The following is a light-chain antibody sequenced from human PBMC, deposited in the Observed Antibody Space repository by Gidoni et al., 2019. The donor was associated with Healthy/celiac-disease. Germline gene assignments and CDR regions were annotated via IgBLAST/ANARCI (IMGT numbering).Light chain of an antibody. V-gene: IGLV2-14*03. Sequence: QSALTQPASVSGSPGQSITISCTGTSSDGGGYNYVSWYQQHPGNAPKLMIYDVRNRPSGVSNRFSGSKSGNTASLTISGLQAEDEADYYCSSYTSSSTVVFGGGTKLTVL. CDR2: DVR. CDR3: SSYTSSSTVV. J-gene: IGLJ2*01. CDR1: SSDGGGYNY.